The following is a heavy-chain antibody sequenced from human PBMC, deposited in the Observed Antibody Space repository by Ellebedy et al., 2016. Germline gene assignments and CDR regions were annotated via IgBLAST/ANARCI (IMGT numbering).Heavy chain of an antibody. J-gene: IGHJ6*04. V-gene: IGHV3-49*03. CDR3: TRSYCSSTSCYSFYMDV. CDR1: GFTFGDYA. CDR2: IRSKPYGGGTT. Sequence: GGSLRLSXTASGFTFGDYAVSWFRQAPGKGLEWVGFIRSKPYGGGTTEYAASVKGRFTISRDDSKSIAYLQMNSLKTEDTAVYYCTRSYCSSTSCYSFYMDVWGKGTTVTVSS. D-gene: IGHD2-2*01.